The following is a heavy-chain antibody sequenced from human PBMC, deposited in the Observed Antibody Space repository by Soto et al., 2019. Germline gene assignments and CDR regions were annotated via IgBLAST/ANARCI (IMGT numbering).Heavy chain of an antibody. CDR2: ISGFNGNT. CDR3: ARIGVSSGHESPDFDS. J-gene: IGHJ4*02. CDR1: GYTFTSYG. V-gene: IGHV1-18*04. D-gene: IGHD3-16*01. Sequence: ASVKVSCKASGYTFTSYGISWVRQAPGQGLEWMGWISGFNGNTNYAADLQGRVTMTTDTSTSTAYMELRGLRPDDTAVYYCARIGVSSGHESPDFDSWGQGTLVTVSS.